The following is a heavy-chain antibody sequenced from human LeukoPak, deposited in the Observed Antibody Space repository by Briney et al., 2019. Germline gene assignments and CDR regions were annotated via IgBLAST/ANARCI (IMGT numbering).Heavy chain of an antibody. CDR1: GYTFTGYY. V-gene: IGHV1-2*02. J-gene: IGHJ4*02. Sequence: ASVKVSCKASGYTFTGYYMHWVRQAPGQGLEWMGWINPNSGGTNYAQNFQGRVTMTRDTSIGTAYMELSRLRSDDTAVYYCARDKSWDYWGQGTLVTVPS. CDR3: ARDKSWDY. CDR2: INPNSGGT.